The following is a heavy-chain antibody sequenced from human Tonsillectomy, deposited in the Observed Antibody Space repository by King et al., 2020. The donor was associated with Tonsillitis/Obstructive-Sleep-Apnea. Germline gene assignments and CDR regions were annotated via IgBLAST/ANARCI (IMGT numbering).Heavy chain of an antibody. V-gene: IGHV1-69*10. CDR3: SRDLGLV. CDR1: GGSFSNYA. CDR2: IIPILGTP. J-gene: IGHJ4*02. Sequence: QLVQSGAEVKKPGSSVKVSCKASGGSFSNYAISWVRQAPGQGLEWMGGIIPILGTPNYAQRFQDRITIIADKSTSTAYMELSSLRSEDTAVYFCSRDLGLVGGQGTLVTVSS.